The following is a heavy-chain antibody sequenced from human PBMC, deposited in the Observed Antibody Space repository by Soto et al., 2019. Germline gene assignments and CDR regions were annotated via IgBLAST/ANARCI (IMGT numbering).Heavy chain of an antibody. D-gene: IGHD3-10*01. V-gene: IGHV1-69*12. CDR1: GGSLSNHA. J-gene: IGHJ6*02. CDR2: IIPVFGTA. Sequence: QVQLVQSGAEVKKPGSSVKVSCKASGGSLSNHAISWVRQAPGQGLEWMGGIIPVFGTANYAQKFQGRVTISGDETTSLVHMHVTSLRAKDTAVHYAACNDAPNIVMTTYYSIDVWGQGTTATVSS. CDR3: ACNDAPNIVMTTYYSIDV.